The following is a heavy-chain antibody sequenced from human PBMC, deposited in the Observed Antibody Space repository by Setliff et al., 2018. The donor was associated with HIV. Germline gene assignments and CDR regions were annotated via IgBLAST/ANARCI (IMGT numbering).Heavy chain of an antibody. D-gene: IGHD1-1*01. J-gene: IGHJ5*02. CDR3: AIALNWRNWFDP. Sequence: SETLSLTCTVSGGSISSYYWSWIRQPPGKGLEWIGYIYYSGSTNYNPSLKSRVTISVDTSKNQFSLKLSSVTAADTAVYYCAIALNWRNWFDPWGQGTLVTVSS. CDR1: GGSISSYY. V-gene: IGHV4-59*01. CDR2: IYYSGST.